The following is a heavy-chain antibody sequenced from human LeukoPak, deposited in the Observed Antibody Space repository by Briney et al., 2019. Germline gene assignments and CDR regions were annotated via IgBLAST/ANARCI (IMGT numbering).Heavy chain of an antibody. CDR1: GYTFTSYG. D-gene: IGHD3-3*01. CDR3: ARDLGGFRYDFWSGYYGY. V-gene: IGHV1-18*01. J-gene: IGHJ4*02. CDR2: ISAYNGNT. Sequence: ASVRVSCKASGYTFTSYGISWVRQAPGQGLEWMGWISAYNGNTNYAQKLQGRVTMTTDTSTSTAYMELRSLRSDDTAVYYCARDLGGFRYDFWSGYYGYWGQGTLVTVSS.